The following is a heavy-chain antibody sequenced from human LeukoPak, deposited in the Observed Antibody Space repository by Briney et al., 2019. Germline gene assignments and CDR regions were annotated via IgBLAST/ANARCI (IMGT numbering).Heavy chain of an antibody. CDR2: IFYTGST. CDR3: ASGILTGLDYFDY. D-gene: IGHD3-9*01. J-gene: IGHJ4*02. Sequence: SETLSLTCTVSSGSISSYYWSWIRRPPGKGLEWIGYIFYTGSTNSNPSLKSRVTISIDTSKNQFSLKLSSVTAADTAVYYCASGILTGLDYFDYWGQGALVTVSS. V-gene: IGHV4-59*01. CDR1: SGSISSYY.